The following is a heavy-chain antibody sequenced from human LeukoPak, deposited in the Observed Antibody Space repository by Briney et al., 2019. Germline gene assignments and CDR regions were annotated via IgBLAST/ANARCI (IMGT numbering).Heavy chain of an antibody. CDR3: ASAPYSSGWYSFHY. Sequence: GGSLRLSCAASGLTFSNYWMNWVRQAPGKGLVWVSRITHAGRSTAYADSVKGRFTISRDNTKNTLDLEMNSLRAEDTAVYYCASAPYSSGWYSFHYWGRGTLVTVSS. V-gene: IGHV3-74*01. D-gene: IGHD6-19*01. CDR2: ITHAGRST. CDR1: GLTFSNYW. J-gene: IGHJ4*02.